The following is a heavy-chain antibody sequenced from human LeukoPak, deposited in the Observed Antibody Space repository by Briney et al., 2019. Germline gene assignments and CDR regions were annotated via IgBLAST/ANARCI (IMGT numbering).Heavy chain of an antibody. CDR1: GYSISTGYY. CDR3: ARDLVGIDY. CDR2: IYHSGST. J-gene: IGHJ4*02. Sequence: SETLSLTCTVSGYSISTGYYWDWIRQPPGKGLEWIGSIYHSGSTSYNPSLKSRVTISVDTSKNQFSLKLRSVTAADTAVYYCARDLVGIDYWGQGTLVTVSS. V-gene: IGHV4-38-2*02. D-gene: IGHD2-15*01.